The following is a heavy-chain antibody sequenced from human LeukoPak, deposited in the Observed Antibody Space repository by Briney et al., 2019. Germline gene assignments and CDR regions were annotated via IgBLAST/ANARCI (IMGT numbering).Heavy chain of an antibody. CDR1: GFTFSSYS. J-gene: IGHJ4*02. V-gene: IGHV3-21*01. CDR2: ISSSSSYI. CDR3: ARWNNDYGDYVGDY. D-gene: IGHD4-17*01. Sequence: PGGSLRLSCAASGFTFSSYSMNWVRQAPGKGLEWVSSISSSSSYIYYADSVRGRFTISRDNAKNSLYLQMNSLRAEDTAVYYCARWNNDYGDYVGDYWGQGTLVTVSS.